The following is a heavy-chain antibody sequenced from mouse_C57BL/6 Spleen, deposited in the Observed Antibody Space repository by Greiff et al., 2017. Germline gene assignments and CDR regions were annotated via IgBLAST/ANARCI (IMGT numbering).Heavy chain of an antibody. J-gene: IGHJ2*01. CDR1: GYTFTDYE. Sequence: VQLQQSGAELVRPGASVTLSCKASGYTFTDYEMHWVKQTPVHGLEWIGAIDTETGGTAYNQKFKGKAILTADKSSSTAYMELRSLTAEDSAVYYFTTLAAGYWGQGTTLTVSS. CDR2: IDTETGGT. CDR3: TTLAAGY. V-gene: IGHV1-15*01.